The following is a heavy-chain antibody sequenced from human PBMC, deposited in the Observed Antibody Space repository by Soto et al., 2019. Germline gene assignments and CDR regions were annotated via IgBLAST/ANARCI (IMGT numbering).Heavy chain of an antibody. Sequence: QVQLVESGGGEVQPGRSLRLSCAASGFTFNTYGMHWVRQAPGKGLEWVAVIWYDGSNKYYADSVKGRFTISRDNSKNTLYMEMNSLRAEDTAVYHCARSGYSAGWTYGMDVWGQGTTVTVS. CDR1: GFTFNTYG. V-gene: IGHV3-33*01. CDR2: IWYDGSNK. CDR3: ARSGYSAGWTYGMDV. D-gene: IGHD6-19*01. J-gene: IGHJ6*02.